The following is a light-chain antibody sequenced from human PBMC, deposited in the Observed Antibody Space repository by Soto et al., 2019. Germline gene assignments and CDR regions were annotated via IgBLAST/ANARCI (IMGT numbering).Light chain of an antibody. CDR3: SSYTSTITRV. J-gene: IGLJ7*01. V-gene: IGLV2-14*01. CDR2: EVS. CDR1: SSDVGGYNF. Sequence: QSVLTQPASVSGSPGQSITISCTGTSSDVGGYNFVSWYQQRPGKAPKLMIYEVSNRPSGVSDRFSGSKSGNTASLTISGLQAEDEADYYCSSYTSTITRVFGGGTQLTVL.